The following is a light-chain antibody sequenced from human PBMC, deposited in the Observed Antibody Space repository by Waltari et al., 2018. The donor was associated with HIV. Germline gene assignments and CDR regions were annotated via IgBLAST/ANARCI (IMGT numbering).Light chain of an antibody. CDR2: GNS. CDR1: SSNIGAGSD. J-gene: IGLJ1*01. Sequence: QSVLTQPPSVSGAPGQRVTISCTGSSSNIGAGSDVPWYQQLPGPAPKLLIYGNSNRPSGVPDRFSGSKSGTSASLAITGLQAEDEADYYCQSYDSSLSGPYVFGTGTKVTVL. V-gene: IGLV1-40*01. CDR3: QSYDSSLSGPYV.